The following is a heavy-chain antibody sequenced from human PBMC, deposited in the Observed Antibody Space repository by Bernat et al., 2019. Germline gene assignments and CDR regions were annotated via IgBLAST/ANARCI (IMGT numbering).Heavy chain of an antibody. J-gene: IGHJ4*02. CDR2: IWYDGSNK. D-gene: IGHD1-26*01. V-gene: IGHV3-33*01. Sequence: QVQLVESGGGVVQPGRSLRLSCAASGFTFSSYGMHWVRQAPGKGLEWVAVIWYDGSNKYYADSMKGRFTISRDNSKNTLYLQMNSLRAEDTAVYYCAREGYSGSYYMSYWGQGTLVTVSS. CDR3: AREGYSGSYYMSY. CDR1: GFTFSSYG.